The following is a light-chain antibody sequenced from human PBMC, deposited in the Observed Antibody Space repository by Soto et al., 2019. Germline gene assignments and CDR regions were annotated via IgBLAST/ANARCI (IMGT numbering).Light chain of an antibody. Sequence: QSVLTQPASVSGSPGQSITISCTGTSSDVGSYNLVSWYQQHPGKAPKVMIYEVSQRPSGVSKRFSGSKSGNTASLTISGLQAEDEADYYCCSYAGRSTVVFGGGTKLTVL. V-gene: IGLV2-23*02. CDR2: EVS. CDR3: CSYAGRSTVV. CDR1: SSDVGSYNL. J-gene: IGLJ3*02.